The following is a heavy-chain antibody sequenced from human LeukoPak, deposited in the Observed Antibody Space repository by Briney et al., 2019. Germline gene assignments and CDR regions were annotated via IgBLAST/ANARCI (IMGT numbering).Heavy chain of an antibody. CDR1: GGSSSRYY. D-gene: IGHD6-6*01. V-gene: IGHV4-59*01. CDR2: IYYSGST. J-gene: IGHJ4*02. Sequence: SETLSVTCTVSGGSSSRYYWSWIRQPPGKGLEWIGYIYYSGSTNYNPSLETRVTILIDMSKNQFSLKLSSVTAADTAVYYCARGRIAAHPYFDYWGQGSLVTVSS. CDR3: ARGRIAAHPYFDY.